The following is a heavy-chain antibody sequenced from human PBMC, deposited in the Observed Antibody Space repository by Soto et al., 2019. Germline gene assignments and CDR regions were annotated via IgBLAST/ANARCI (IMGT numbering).Heavy chain of an antibody. Sequence: GGSLRLSCAASGFTFSSYSMNWVHQAPGKGLEWVSSISSSSSYIYYADSVKGRFTISRDNAKNSLYLQMNSLRAEDTAVYYCARDSSRDYGEYYFDYWGQGTLVTVSS. D-gene: IGHD4-17*01. CDR1: GFTFSSYS. CDR2: ISSSSSYI. J-gene: IGHJ4*02. CDR3: ARDSSRDYGEYYFDY. V-gene: IGHV3-21*01.